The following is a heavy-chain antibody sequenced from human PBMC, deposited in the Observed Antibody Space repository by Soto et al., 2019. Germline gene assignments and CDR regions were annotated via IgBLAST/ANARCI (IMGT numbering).Heavy chain of an antibody. J-gene: IGHJ6*03. D-gene: IGHD3-9*01. CDR3: ARIQGPYDILTRFYYYYYMDV. CDR1: GFSLSNARMG. Sequence: KESGPVLVKPTETLTLTCTVSGFSLSNARMGVSWIRQPPGKALEWLAHIFSNDEKSYSTSLKSRLTISKDTSKSQVVLTMTNMDPVDTATYYCARIQGPYDILTRFYYYYYMDVWGKGTTVTVSS. CDR2: IFSNDEK. V-gene: IGHV2-26*01.